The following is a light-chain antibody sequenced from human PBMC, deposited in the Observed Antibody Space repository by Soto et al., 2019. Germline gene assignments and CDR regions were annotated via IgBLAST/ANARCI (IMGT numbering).Light chain of an antibody. Sequence: DIQMTQSPSTLSASVGDRVSVTCRASQSITSWLAWYQQKPGKAPKLLIYQASSLESGVPSRFSGSGSGTDFTLTFSSLQPDDFATYYCQHYDTYPLTFGQGTKVEIK. CDR3: QHYDTYPLT. CDR2: QAS. CDR1: QSITSW. V-gene: IGKV1-5*03. J-gene: IGKJ1*01.